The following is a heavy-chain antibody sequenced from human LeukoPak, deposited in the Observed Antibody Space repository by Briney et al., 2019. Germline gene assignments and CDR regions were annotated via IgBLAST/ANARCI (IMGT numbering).Heavy chain of an antibody. Sequence: GGSLSLSCAVSRLTRSGCWMLWVGQAPGRGLVGVSRINGDASSTSYADSEKRRITISRDNAKSTLYLQMYRLRVEDTAVYFCARARGNTSGYFQSWGQGTLVTVSS. D-gene: IGHD5-18*01. CDR1: RLTRSGCW. CDR2: INGDASST. V-gene: IGHV3-74*01. CDR3: ARARGNTSGYFQS. J-gene: IGHJ4*02.